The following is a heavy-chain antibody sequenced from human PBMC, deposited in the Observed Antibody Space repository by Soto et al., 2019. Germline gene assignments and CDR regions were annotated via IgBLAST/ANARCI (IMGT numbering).Heavy chain of an antibody. J-gene: IGHJ4*02. CDR3: AKRPTAGKSSSWYFDY. V-gene: IGHV3-30*18. D-gene: IGHD6-13*01. CDR1: GFTFSSYG. Sequence: QVQLVESGGGVVQPGRSLRLSCAASGFTFSSYGMHWVRQAPGKGLEWVAVISYDGSNKYYADSVKGRFTISRDNSKNTLYLQMNSLRAEDTAVYYCAKRPTAGKSSSWYFDYWGQGTLVTVSS. CDR2: ISYDGSNK.